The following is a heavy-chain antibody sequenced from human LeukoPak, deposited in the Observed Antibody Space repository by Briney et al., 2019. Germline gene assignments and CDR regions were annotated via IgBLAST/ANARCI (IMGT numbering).Heavy chain of an antibody. CDR3: ARGGGSDV. D-gene: IGHD2-15*01. CDR1: GFTFSNYW. CDR2: INHNGNVN. Sequence: GGSLRLSCATSGFTFSNYWMCWVRQAPGKGLEWVASINHNGNVNYYVDSVKGRFTISRDNAKNSLYLQMSNLRAEDTAVYFCARGGGSDVWGQGATVTVSS. V-gene: IGHV3-7*03. J-gene: IGHJ6*02.